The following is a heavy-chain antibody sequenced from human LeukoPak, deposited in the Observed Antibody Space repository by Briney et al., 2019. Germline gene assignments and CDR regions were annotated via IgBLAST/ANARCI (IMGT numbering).Heavy chain of an antibody. CDR2: IYTSGST. CDR3: ARNIIVATTNNRFDP. CDR1: GGSISSGSYY. V-gene: IGHV4-61*02. J-gene: IGHJ5*02. Sequence: SETLSLTCIVSGGSISSGSYYWSWIRQPAGKGLEWIGRIYTSGSTNYNPSLKSRVTMSVDTSKNQFSLKLSSVTAADTAVYYCARNIIVATTNNRFDPWGQGTLVTVSS. D-gene: IGHD5-12*01.